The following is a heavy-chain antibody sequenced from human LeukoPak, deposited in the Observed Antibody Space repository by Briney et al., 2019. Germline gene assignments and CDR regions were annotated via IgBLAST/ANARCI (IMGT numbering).Heavy chain of an antibody. Sequence: SETLSLTCTVSGGSISSSSYYWGWIRQPPGKGLEWVGSIYYSGSTYYNPSLKSRVTISVDTSKNQFSLKLSSVTAADTAVYYCARARWIGSSWYDYYYYYYMDVWGKGTTVTVSS. D-gene: IGHD6-13*01. CDR3: ARARWIGSSWYDYYYYYYMDV. V-gene: IGHV4-39*07. CDR2: IYYSGST. CDR1: GGSISSSSYY. J-gene: IGHJ6*03.